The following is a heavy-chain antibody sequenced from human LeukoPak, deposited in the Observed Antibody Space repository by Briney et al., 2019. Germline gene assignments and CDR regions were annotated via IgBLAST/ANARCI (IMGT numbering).Heavy chain of an antibody. J-gene: IGHJ4*02. CDR1: GFTFSSYS. CDR2: ISTGVTTI. D-gene: IGHD6-13*01. Sequence: GGSLRLSCAASGFTFSSYSMNWVRHAPGKGLGWVSYISTGVTTIYYADSVKGRFTVSRDNAKNSLFLQMNSLRAEDTAVYYCAKDRVTAAGYYFDHWGQGTLVTVSS. CDR3: AKDRVTAAGYYFDH. V-gene: IGHV3-48*01.